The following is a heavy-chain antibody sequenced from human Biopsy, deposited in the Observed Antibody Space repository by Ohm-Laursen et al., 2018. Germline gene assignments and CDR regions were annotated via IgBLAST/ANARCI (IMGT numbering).Heavy chain of an antibody. V-gene: IGHV4-34*01. J-gene: IGHJ4*02. CDR3: ARGSNWNDWSFDY. D-gene: IGHD1-20*01. CDR2: MNHGGGT. Sequence: TLSLTWAVYGGSFSGYYWSWIRQPPGKGLEWIGEMNHGGGTNYNSSLKSRVTISVDTSKNQFSLKLNSVTATDTAVYYCARGSNWNDWSFDYWGQGTVVTVPS. CDR1: GGSFSGYY.